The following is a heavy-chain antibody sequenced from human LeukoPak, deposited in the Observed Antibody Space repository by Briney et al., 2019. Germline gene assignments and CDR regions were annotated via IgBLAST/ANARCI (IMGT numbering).Heavy chain of an antibody. CDR3: ARDSGYYNAGFDY. CDR2: ILYGGST. J-gene: IGHJ4*02. Sequence: PSKTLSLTCTVSGGSTSSSSYYWGWIRQPPGQGLEWVGGILYGGSTYYNPSLEARVTISVDTSKNQFSLKLSSVTAADTAVYYCARDSGYYNAGFDYWGQGTLVTVSS. V-gene: IGHV4-39*07. D-gene: IGHD3-22*01. CDR1: GGSTSSSSYY.